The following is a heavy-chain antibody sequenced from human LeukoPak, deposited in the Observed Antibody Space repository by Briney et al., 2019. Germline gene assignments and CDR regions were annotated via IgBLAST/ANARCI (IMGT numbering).Heavy chain of an antibody. V-gene: IGHV4-4*02. CDR3: ARGGGYYYDSSGYTYYFDY. CDR1: GGSIISNNW. CDR2: IHHSGST. D-gene: IGHD3-22*01. Sequence: SGTLSLTCAVSGGSIISNNWWSWVRQPPGKGLEWIGEIHHSGSTNYSPSLKSRVTISVDKSKNQFYLKLSSVTAADTAVYYCARGGGYYYDSSGYTYYFDYWGQGTLVTVSS. J-gene: IGHJ4*02.